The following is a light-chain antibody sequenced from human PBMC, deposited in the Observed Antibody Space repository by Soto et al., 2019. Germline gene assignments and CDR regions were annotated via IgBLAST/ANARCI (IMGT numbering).Light chain of an antibody. CDR3: QQYNSWWT. CDR2: DAS. V-gene: IGKV1-5*01. CDR1: QSISGW. J-gene: IGKJ1*01. Sequence: DIQMTQSPYTLSASLGDRVTITCRASQSISGWFAWYQQKPGKAPKLLIYDASSLESGVPSRFSGSGSGTEFTLTISSLQPDDFATYYCQQYNSWWTFGQGTKVDIK.